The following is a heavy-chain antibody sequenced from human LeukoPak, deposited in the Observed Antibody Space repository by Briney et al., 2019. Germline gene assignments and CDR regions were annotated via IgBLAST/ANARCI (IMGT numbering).Heavy chain of an antibody. Sequence: SGGSLRLSCAGSGFTFSSYSMNWVRQAPGKGLEWVSAISGSGGSTYYADSVKGRFTISRDNSKNTLYLQMNSLRAEDTAVYYCAKGLRSSGSEGAFDIWGQGTMVTVSS. D-gene: IGHD6-19*01. J-gene: IGHJ3*02. CDR3: AKGLRSSGSEGAFDI. CDR1: GFTFSSYS. V-gene: IGHV3-23*01. CDR2: ISGSGGST.